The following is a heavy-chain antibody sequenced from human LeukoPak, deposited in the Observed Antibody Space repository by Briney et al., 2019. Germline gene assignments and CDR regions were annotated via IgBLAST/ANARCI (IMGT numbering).Heavy chain of an antibody. J-gene: IGHJ6*03. CDR2: INPNSGGT. V-gene: IGHV1-2*02. D-gene: IGHD3-3*01. CDR1: GYTFTGYY. CDR3: ARGWSGRHCSHYYFYMHV. Sequence: ASVKVSCKASGYTFTGYYMHWVRQAPGQGLEWMGWINPNSGGTNYAQKFQGRVTMTRDTSISTAYMELRRLRSDETAVYYCARGWSGRHCSHYYFYMHVWGKGTTLTVSS.